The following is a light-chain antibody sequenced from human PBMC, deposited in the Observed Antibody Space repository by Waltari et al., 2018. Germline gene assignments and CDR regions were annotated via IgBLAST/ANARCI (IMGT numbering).Light chain of an antibody. CDR1: SSNYGSYN. Sequence: QSLLTQPPSASGTPGQRVTIPCSGSSSNYGSYNVSWYPPLPCTAPKLLIAGNNQRPSGVPDRVSGSKSGTTGSLAISGLRSEDEADYYCAAWEDRLRGVVFGGGTKLTV. J-gene: IGLJ2*01. V-gene: IGLV1-47*01. CDR2: GNN. CDR3: AAWEDRLRGVV.